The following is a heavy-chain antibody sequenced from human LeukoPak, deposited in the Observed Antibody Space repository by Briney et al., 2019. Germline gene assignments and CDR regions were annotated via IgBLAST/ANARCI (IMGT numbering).Heavy chain of an antibody. Sequence: PSDTLSLACTGSGGSISRYDGGWIRPPQGKVWGWIGYIYYSGSTNSNLSLKRRITISVDTSKNQFSLKLSSVTAADTAVYYCARSHSVWTSFDYWGQGTLVTVSS. V-gene: IGHV4-59*07. CDR2: IYYSGST. CDR1: GGSISRYD. CDR3: ARSHSVWTSFDY. J-gene: IGHJ4*02. D-gene: IGHD3/OR15-3a*01.